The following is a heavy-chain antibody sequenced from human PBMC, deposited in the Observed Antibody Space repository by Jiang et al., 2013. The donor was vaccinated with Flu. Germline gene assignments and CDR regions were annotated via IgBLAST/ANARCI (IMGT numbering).Heavy chain of an antibody. CDR3: ARDKAGRISVDTSPFDY. V-gene: IGHV3-48*03. D-gene: IGHD5-18*01. CDR1: GFTFSSYE. CDR2: ISSSGSTI. Sequence: GLVQPGGSLRLSCAASGFTFSSYEMNWVRQAPGKGLEWVSYISSSGSTIYYADSVKGRFTISRDNANNSLYLEMNSLRVEDTAVYYCARDKAGRISVDTSPFDYWGQGTLVTVSS. J-gene: IGHJ4*02.